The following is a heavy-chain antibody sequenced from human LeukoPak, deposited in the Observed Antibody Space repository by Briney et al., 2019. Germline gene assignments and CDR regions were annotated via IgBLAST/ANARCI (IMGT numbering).Heavy chain of an antibody. CDR3: ARPSGASRDAFDI. J-gene: IGHJ3*02. V-gene: IGHV5-51*01. Sequence: GESLKISCKGSGYSFTSYWIGWVRQMPGKGLEWMGIIYPGDSDTRYSPSLQGQVTISADKSISTAYLQWSSLKASDTAMYYCARPSGASRDAFDIWGQGTMVTVSS. CDR1: GYSFTSYW. CDR2: IYPGDSDT. D-gene: IGHD1-26*01.